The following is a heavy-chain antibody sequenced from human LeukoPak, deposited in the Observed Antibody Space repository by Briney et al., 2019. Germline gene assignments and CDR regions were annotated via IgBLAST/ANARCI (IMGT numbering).Heavy chain of an antibody. D-gene: IGHD3-10*01. V-gene: IGHV3-23*01. CDR2: ISGSGGSK. Sequence: RPGGSLRLSYAASGFTFSSYAMNWVRQAPGKGLEWVSTISGSGGSKHYADSVEGRFTISRDNSKNTVYLQMNSLRAEDTAIYYCAKLTSASGAYGVDVWGQGTTVTVSS. J-gene: IGHJ6*02. CDR1: GFTFSSYA. CDR3: AKLTSASGAYGVDV.